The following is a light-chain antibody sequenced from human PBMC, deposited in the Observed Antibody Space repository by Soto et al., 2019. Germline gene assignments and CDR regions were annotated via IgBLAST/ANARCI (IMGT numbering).Light chain of an antibody. CDR1: SSNVGGNT. V-gene: IGLV1-44*01. CDR2: SNN. J-gene: IGLJ1*01. CDR3: AAWDDSLNGYV. Sequence: SVLTQPPSASGTPGQRVTISCSGSSSNVGGNTVNWYQHLPGTAPKLVIYSNNQRPSGVPDRFSGSRSGTSASLAISGLQSEDEADYYCAAWDDSLNGYVFGTGTKVTVL.